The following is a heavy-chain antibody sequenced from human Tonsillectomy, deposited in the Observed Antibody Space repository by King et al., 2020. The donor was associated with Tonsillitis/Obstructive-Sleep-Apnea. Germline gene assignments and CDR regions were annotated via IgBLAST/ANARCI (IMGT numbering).Heavy chain of an antibody. CDR1: GFTFSSYA. D-gene: IGHD6-19*01. J-gene: IGHJ6*03. CDR2: ISGSGGST. Sequence: VQLVESGGGLVQPGGSLRLSCAASGFTFSSYAMSWVRQAPGKGLEWVSAISGSGGSTYYADSVKGRFTISRDNSKNTLELQMNSLRAEDTAVYYCARSADYDTGYSSGWYPKILYYYYYYMDVWGKGTTVTVSS. V-gene: IGHV3-23*04. CDR3: ARSADYDTGYSSGWYPKILYYYYYYMDV.